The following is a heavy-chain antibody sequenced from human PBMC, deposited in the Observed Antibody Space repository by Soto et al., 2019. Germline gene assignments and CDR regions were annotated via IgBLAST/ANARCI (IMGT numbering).Heavy chain of an antibody. CDR3: ARGGAYCGGDCYSQYGWFNP. Sequence: ASVKVSCKASGYTFTSYAMHWVRQAPGQRLEWMGWINAGNGNTKYSQKFQGIVTITRDTSASTAYMELSSLRSEDTAVYYCARGGAYCGGDCYSQYGWFNPWGQGTLVTVSS. CDR1: GYTFTSYA. CDR2: INAGNGNT. J-gene: IGHJ5*02. V-gene: IGHV1-3*01. D-gene: IGHD2-21*02.